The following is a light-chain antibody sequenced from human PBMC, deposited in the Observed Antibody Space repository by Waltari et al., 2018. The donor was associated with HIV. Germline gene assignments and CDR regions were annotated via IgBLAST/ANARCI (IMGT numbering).Light chain of an antibody. CDR3: SSYTSSSTYV. J-gene: IGLJ1*01. CDR2: DVS. Sequence: QSAPPQPASVSGPPGLSPTISCTGPTNHVGSSTYVSWHQQHPGEAPKLIIHDVSYRPSGISNRFSGSKSGNTASLTISGLQTEDEADYYCSSYTSSSTYVFGTGTRVTVL. CDR1: TNHVGSSTY. V-gene: IGLV2-14*01.